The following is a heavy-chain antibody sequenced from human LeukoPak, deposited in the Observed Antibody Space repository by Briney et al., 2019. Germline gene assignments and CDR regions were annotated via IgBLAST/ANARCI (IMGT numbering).Heavy chain of an antibody. Sequence: GGSLRLSCAASGFTFSSYWMHWVRQAPGKGLVWVSRINSGGSSTSYADSVKGRFTISRDNAKNTLYLQMNSLRAEDTAVYYCARVTRNVDSHFDYWGQGTLVTVSS. V-gene: IGHV3-74*01. CDR3: ARVTRNVDSHFDY. D-gene: IGHD4-17*01. J-gene: IGHJ4*02. CDR1: GFTFSSYW. CDR2: INSGGSST.